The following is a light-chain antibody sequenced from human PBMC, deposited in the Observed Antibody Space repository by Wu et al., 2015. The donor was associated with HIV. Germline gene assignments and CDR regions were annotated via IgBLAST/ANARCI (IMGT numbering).Light chain of an antibody. CDR1: RDTNNH. V-gene: IGKV1-33*01. CDR2: DTS. CDR3: QQYDVLPIT. Sequence: DIQMTQSPSSLSVSVGDRVTITCQASRDTNNHLNWYQQKPGKAPKLLIHDTSNLAAGVPSRFSGSGSGTHFTFIISSLKPEDVATYHCQQYDVLPITFGPGTKWISN. J-gene: IGKJ3*01.